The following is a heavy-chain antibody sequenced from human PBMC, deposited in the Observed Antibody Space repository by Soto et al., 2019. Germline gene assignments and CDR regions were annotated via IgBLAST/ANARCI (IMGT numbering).Heavy chain of an antibody. J-gene: IGHJ6*02. D-gene: IGHD3-10*01. V-gene: IGHV4-59*01. CDR2: IYYSGST. CDR1: GGSISSYY. CDR3: ARTSEFIGWFGENNYYGMDV. Sequence: SETLSLTCTVSGGSISSYYWSWIRQPPGKGLEWIGYIYYSGSTNYNPSLKSRVTISVDTSKNQFSLKLSSVTAADTAVYYYARTSEFIGWFGENNYYGMDVWGQGTTVTVSS.